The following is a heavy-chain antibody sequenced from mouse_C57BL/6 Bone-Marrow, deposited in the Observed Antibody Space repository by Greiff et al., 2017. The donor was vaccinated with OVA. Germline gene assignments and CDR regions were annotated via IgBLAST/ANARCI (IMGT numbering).Heavy chain of an antibody. CDR1: GYAFSSYW. J-gene: IGHJ4*01. V-gene: IGHV1-80*01. D-gene: IGHD2-9*01. CDR3: ARLGLLWLRRGGHYAMDY. Sequence: VNVVESGAELVKPGASVKISCKASGYAFSSYWMNWVKQRPGKGLEWIGQIYPGDGDTNYNGKFKGKATLTADKSSSTAYMQLSSLTSEDSAVYFWARLGLLWLRRGGHYAMDYWGQGTSVTVSS. CDR2: IYPGDGDT.